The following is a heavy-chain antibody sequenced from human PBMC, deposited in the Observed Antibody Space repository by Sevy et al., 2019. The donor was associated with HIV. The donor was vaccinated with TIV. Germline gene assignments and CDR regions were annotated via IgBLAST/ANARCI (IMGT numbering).Heavy chain of an antibody. J-gene: IGHJ4*02. CDR3: ARDGGCSSTSCLLYFDY. Sequence: GGSLRLSFAASGFTFSSYTMNWVRQAPGQGLEWVSSITSGSSYIYYADSVKGRFTISRDNAKNSLYLQMNSVRAEDTAVYYCARDGGCSSTSCLLYFDYWGQGSLVTVSS. CDR2: ITSGSSYI. V-gene: IGHV3-21*01. CDR1: GFTFSSYT. D-gene: IGHD2-2*01.